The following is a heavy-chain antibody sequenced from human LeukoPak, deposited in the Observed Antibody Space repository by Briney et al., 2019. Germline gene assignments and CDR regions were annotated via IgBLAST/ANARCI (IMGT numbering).Heavy chain of an antibody. V-gene: IGHV1-69*05. CDR1: GGTFSSYA. CDR3: ARDLKYSSSCDY. Sequence: SVKVSCKASGGTFSSYAISWVRQAPGQGLEWVGRIIPIFGTANYAQKFQGRVTITTDESTSTAYMELSSLRSEDTAVYYCARDLKYSSSCDYWGQGTLVTVAS. CDR2: IIPIFGTA. D-gene: IGHD6-13*01. J-gene: IGHJ4*02.